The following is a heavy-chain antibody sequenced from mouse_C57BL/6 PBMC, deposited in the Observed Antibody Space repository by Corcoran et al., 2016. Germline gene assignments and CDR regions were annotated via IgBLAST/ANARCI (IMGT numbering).Heavy chain of an antibody. Sequence: QVQLKQSGAELVKPGASVTLSCKASGYTFTEYTIPWVKQRSGQGFEWIGWFYPGSGSKKYNEKFKDKATLTADKSSSTVYMELSRLTSEDSAVYFCARDGRELAWFAYWGQGTLVTVSA. CDR2: FYPGSGSK. CDR3: ARDGRELAWFAY. V-gene: IGHV1-62-2*01. J-gene: IGHJ3*01. CDR1: GYTFTEYT. D-gene: IGHD1-3*01.